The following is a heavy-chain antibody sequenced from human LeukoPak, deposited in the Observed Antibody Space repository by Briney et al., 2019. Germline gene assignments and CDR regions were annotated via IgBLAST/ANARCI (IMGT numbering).Heavy chain of an antibody. CDR3: AKALWLPRVNYYFGMDV. CDR2: ISGSGDNT. CDR1: GFTFNSYA. Sequence: GGSLRLSCAASGFTFNSYAMSWVRQAPGKGLEWVSAISGSGDNTQYADSVKGRFTISRDNSKNTLYLQMNSVRAEDTAVYYCAKALWLPRVNYYFGMDVWGQGTTVTVSS. J-gene: IGHJ6*02. D-gene: IGHD5-24*01. V-gene: IGHV3-23*01.